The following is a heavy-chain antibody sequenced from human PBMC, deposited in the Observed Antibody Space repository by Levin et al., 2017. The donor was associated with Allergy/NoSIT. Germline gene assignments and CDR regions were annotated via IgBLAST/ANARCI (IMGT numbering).Heavy chain of an antibody. CDR3: AKDRELRFLDGFLGPDY. D-gene: IGHD3-3*01. J-gene: IGHJ4*02. Sequence: GGSLRLSCAASGFTFSSYGMHWVRQAPGKGLEWVAVISYDGSNKYYADSVKGRFTISRDNSKNTLYLQMNSLRAEDTAVYYCAKDRELRFLDGFLGPDYWGQGTLVTVSS. CDR1: GFTFSSYG. CDR2: ISYDGSNK. V-gene: IGHV3-30*18.